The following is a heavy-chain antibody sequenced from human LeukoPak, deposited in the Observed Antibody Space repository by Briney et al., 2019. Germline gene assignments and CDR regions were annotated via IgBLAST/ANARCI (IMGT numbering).Heavy chain of an antibody. CDR2: IGPTGDT. V-gene: IGHV3-13*04. J-gene: IGHJ4*02. Sequence: GGSLRLSCAASGFTYSNFDMHWVRQLTGKGLEWVSGIGPTGDTYYAGSVKGRFTISRENAKNSLYLQMNSLRAGDTAVYYCARGGGFDYWGQGTLVTVSS. D-gene: IGHD3-10*01. CDR3: ARGGGFDY. CDR1: GFTYSNFD.